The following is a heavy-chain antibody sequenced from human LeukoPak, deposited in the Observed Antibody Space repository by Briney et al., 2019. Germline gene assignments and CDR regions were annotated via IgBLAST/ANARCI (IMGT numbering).Heavy chain of an antibody. D-gene: IGHD3-22*01. J-gene: IGHJ4*02. CDR1: GYSFTSYW. Sequence: GGSLKISCNGSGYSFTSYWIGWVRQMPGKGLEWMGIIYPGDSDTRYSPSFQGQVTISADKSISTAYLQWSSLKASDTAMYYCARHTDDSSGYYSTDYWGQGTLVTVSS. CDR2: IYPGDSDT. V-gene: IGHV5-51*01. CDR3: ARHTDDSSGYYSTDY.